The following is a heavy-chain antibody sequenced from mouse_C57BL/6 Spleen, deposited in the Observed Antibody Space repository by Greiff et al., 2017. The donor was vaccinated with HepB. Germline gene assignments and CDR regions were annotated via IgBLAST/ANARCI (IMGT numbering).Heavy chain of an antibody. CDR1: GYTFTSYW. CDR2: IDPSDSYT. Sequence: QVQLKESGAELVMPGASVKLSCKASGYTFTSYWMHWVKQRPGQGLEWIGEIDPSDSYTNYNQKFKGKSTLTVDKSSSTAYMQLSSLTSEDSAVYYCARRLRGAMDYWGQGTSVTVSS. CDR3: ARRLRGAMDY. V-gene: IGHV1-69*01. J-gene: IGHJ4*01. D-gene: IGHD6-1*01.